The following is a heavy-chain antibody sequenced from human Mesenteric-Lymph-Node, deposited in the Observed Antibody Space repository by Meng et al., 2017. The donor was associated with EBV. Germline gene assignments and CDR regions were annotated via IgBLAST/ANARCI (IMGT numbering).Heavy chain of an antibody. CDR3: ARGHRDDYNSRYFDL. Sequence: VQLVESWGGQVWPGGYLTPSLEASGVTLSSYRMSWVRQAPGKGLEWVSCISTTGAFIDEADSVRGRFTISRDISKNSLYLQMNSLSAEDTAVYYCARGHRDDYNSRYFDLWGRGTLVTVSS. V-gene: IGHV3-21*06. J-gene: IGHJ2*01. CDR2: ISTTGAFI. D-gene: IGHD5-24*01. CDR1: GVTLSSYR.